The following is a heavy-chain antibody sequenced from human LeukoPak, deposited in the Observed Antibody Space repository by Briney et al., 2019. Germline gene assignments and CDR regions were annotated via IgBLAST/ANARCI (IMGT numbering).Heavy chain of an antibody. CDR1: GFSFSNYW. D-gene: IGHD3-22*01. CDR2: AKQDGSET. Sequence: GGSLRLSCAASGFSFSNYWMSWVRLAPGKGLEWVGHAKQDGSETYYVDSVKGRFTVSRDNAKNSLFLQMNSLRVEDTAMYYCARDLPSSGYWYRDAFDIWGRGTMITVSS. J-gene: IGHJ3*02. V-gene: IGHV3-7*01. CDR3: ARDLPSSGYWYRDAFDI.